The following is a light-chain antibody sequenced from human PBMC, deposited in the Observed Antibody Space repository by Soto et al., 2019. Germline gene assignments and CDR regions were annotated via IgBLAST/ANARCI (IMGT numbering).Light chain of an antibody. V-gene: IGKV1-6*01. CDR2: AAS. J-gene: IGKJ1*01. CDR1: QAIRYD. CDR3: LQDYGYPRT. Sequence: AIQMTQSPSSLSASVGDRVTLTCRANQAIRYDLAWYKQKPGRAPKLLIYAASHLQSGVPSRFSGSGSGTDFTLTISSLQPEDFATYYCLQDYGYPRTFGQGTKVEI.